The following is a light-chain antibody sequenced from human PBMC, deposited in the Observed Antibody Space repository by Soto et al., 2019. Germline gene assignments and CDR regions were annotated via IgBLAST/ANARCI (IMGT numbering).Light chain of an antibody. CDR2: DVS. J-gene: IGLJ1*01. V-gene: IGLV2-14*03. CDR3: SSYTSSRSGV. CDR1: NSDVGGYNY. Sequence: QSALTQPASVSGSPGQSITISCTGTNSDVGGYNYVSWYQHHPGKAPKLMIYDVSNRPSGVSNRFSGSKSGNTASLTISWLQAEDEADYYCSSYTSSRSGVFGTGTKLTVL.